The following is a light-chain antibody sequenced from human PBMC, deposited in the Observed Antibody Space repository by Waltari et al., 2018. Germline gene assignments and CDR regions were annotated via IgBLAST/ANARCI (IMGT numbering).Light chain of an antibody. Sequence: QLVLTQSPSASASLGASLKLTCTLSSGHSSNLIAWLQQQPEKGPRYLMKVNSDGTHSKGDEIPDRFSGSSSGAGRYLTISNLQSEDEADYYCQTGGHGTWVFGGGTKVTVL. CDR2: VNSDGTH. CDR3: QTGGHGTWV. CDR1: SGHSSNL. J-gene: IGLJ3*02. V-gene: IGLV4-69*01.